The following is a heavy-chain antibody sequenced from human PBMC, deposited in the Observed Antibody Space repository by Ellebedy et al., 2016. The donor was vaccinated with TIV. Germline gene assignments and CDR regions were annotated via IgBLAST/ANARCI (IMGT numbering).Heavy chain of an antibody. CDR3: ARRGGYSGYDAI. CDR2: IYYSGST. Sequence: MPSETLSLTCTVSGCSISSYYWSWIRQPPGKGLEWIGYIYYSGSTNYNPSLKSRVTISVDTSKNQFSLKLSSVTASDTAVYYCARRGGYSGYDAIWGQGTLVTVSS. CDR1: GCSISSYY. J-gene: IGHJ4*02. V-gene: IGHV4-59*01. D-gene: IGHD5-12*01.